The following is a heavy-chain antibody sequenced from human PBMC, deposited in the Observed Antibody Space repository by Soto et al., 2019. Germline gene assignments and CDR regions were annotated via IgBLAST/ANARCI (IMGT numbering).Heavy chain of an antibody. Sequence: GSLRLSCAASGFTFSSYWMSWVRQAPGKGLEWVANIKQDGSEKYYVDSVKGRFTISRDNAKNSLYLQMNSLRAGDTAVYYCTTDRMYSSSWYDYYGMDVWGQGTTVTVSS. CDR2: IKQDGSEK. CDR3: TTDRMYSSSWYDYYGMDV. V-gene: IGHV3-7*03. J-gene: IGHJ6*02. CDR1: GFTFSSYW. D-gene: IGHD6-13*01.